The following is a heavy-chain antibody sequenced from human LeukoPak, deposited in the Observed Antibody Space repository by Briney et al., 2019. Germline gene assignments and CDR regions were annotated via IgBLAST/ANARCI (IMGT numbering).Heavy chain of an antibody. D-gene: IGHD5-18*01. CDR2: IYSSGST. Sequence: SETLSLTCTVSGGSISSYYWNWIRQPAGKGLEWIGRIYSSGSTNYNPSLKSRVTMSVDTSKNQFSLKLSSVTAADTAVYYCARGLGVLWQVTGYRGRSRFDPWGQGTLVTVSS. CDR1: GGSISSYY. CDR3: ARGLGVLWQVTGYRGRSRFDP. V-gene: IGHV4-4*07. J-gene: IGHJ5*02.